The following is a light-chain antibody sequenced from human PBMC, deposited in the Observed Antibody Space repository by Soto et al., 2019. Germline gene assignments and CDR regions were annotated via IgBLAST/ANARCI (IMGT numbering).Light chain of an antibody. V-gene: IGKV3-20*01. CDR2: GAS. CDR3: QQYGGVPYT. Sequence: EIVLTQSPGTLSLSPGQRATLSCRASESISRDYLAWYQQRLGQAPRLLIYGASSGATGIPDRFSGSGSGTDFTLTISRLEPEDFGIYSCQQYGGVPYTFGQRTKVDI. J-gene: IGKJ2*01. CDR1: ESISRDY.